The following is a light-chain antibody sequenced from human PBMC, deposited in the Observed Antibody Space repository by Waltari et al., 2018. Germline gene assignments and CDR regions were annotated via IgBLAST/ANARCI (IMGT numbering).Light chain of an antibody. CDR2: GNN. CDR3: QSYDLSLDGVI. Sequence: QAGLTQPPSVSKGLRQTATLTCTGSNPNIGAGYDVHWYQHLPGTGPKLPIYGNNNRPSGVPDRFSGAQSGTSASLAITGLQAEDEADYYCQSYDLSLDGVIFGGGTKVTVL. J-gene: IGLJ2*01. CDR1: NPNIGAGYD. V-gene: IGLV1-40*01.